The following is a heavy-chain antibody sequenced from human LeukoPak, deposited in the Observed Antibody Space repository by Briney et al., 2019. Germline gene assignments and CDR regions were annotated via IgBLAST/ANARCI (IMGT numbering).Heavy chain of an antibody. D-gene: IGHD2-2*01. Sequence: SVKVSCKASVGTFSSYAISWVRQAPGQGLEWMGGIIPIFGTANYAQKFQGRVTITADKSTSTAYMELSSLRSEDTAVYYCARGAGVIVVVPAAHWYFDLWGRGTLVTVSS. CDR2: IIPIFGTA. CDR3: ARGAGVIVVVPAAHWYFDL. CDR1: VGTFSSYA. J-gene: IGHJ2*01. V-gene: IGHV1-69*06.